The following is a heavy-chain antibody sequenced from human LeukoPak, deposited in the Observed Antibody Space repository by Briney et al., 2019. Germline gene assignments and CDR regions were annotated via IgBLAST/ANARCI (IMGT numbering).Heavy chain of an antibody. CDR3: ASGTGYSSSWYRGD. D-gene: IGHD6-13*01. V-gene: IGHV3-9*01. CDR2: IYWNSGSM. CDR1: GFSFDDYA. J-gene: IGHJ4*02. Sequence: GGSLRLSCAASGFSFDDYAMHWVRQAPGKGLEWVSSIYWNSGSMDYADSVKGRFTISRDNAKNSLYLQMNSLRAEDTAVYYCASGTGYSSSWYRGDWGQGTLVTVSS.